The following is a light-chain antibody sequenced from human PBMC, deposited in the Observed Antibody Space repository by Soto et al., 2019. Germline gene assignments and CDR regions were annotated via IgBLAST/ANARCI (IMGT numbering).Light chain of an antibody. CDR3: QQSFSTPN. CDR1: QSISIY. J-gene: IGKJ2*01. CDR2: AAS. V-gene: IGKV1-39*01. Sequence: DIPLAQSPSSLSASVGDSITLACRASQSISIYLNWYQVIPGKVPRLLISAASTLQSGVPSRFSGAGSGADLTLNISSLQPEDFATYYCQQSFSTPNFGQGTKVEIK.